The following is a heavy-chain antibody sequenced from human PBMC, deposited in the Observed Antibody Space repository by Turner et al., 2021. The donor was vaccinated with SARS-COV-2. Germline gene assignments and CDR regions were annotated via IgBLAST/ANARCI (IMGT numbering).Heavy chain of an antibody. CDR1: GGSISSGGYY. CDR3: AGQLWLRGAFDI. Sequence: QVQLQESGPGLVKSSQTLSLTCTVSGGSISSGGYYWSWIRQHPGKGLEWIENIYYSGSTYYNSSLKSRVTISVDTSKNQFSLKLSSVTAADTAVYYCAGQLWLRGAFDIWGQGTMVTVSS. D-gene: IGHD5-18*01. CDR2: IYYSGST. J-gene: IGHJ3*02. V-gene: IGHV4-31*03.